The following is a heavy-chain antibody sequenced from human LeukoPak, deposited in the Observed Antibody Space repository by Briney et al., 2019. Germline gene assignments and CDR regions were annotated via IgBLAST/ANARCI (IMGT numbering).Heavy chain of an antibody. CDR1: GGSISSYY. J-gene: IGHJ4*02. Sequence: PSETLSLTCTVSGGSISSYYWSWIRQPPGKGLEWIGYIYYSGSTNYNPSLKSRVTISVDTSKNQFSLKLNSVTAADTAVYYCARRGGGSITYFDYWSQGTLVTVSS. D-gene: IGHD3-10*01. V-gene: IGHV4-59*08. CDR2: IYYSGST. CDR3: ARRGGGSITYFDY.